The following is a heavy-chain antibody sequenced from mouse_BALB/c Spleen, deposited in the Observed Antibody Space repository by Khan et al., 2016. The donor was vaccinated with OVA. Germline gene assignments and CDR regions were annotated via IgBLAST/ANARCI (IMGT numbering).Heavy chain of an antibody. CDR1: GFSLSRYN. V-gene: IGHV2-6-4*01. J-gene: IGHJ4*01. D-gene: IGHD2-14*01. Sequence: VQLKESGPGLVAPSQSLSITCTVSGFSLSRYNINWVRQPPGKGLEWLGMIWGGGGTDYNSTLKSRLSISKDNSKSQVFLKMNSLQTDDTAMYYCARGYYRYDGYYAMDYWGQGTSVTVSS. CDR2: IWGGGGT. CDR3: ARGYYRYDGYYAMDY.